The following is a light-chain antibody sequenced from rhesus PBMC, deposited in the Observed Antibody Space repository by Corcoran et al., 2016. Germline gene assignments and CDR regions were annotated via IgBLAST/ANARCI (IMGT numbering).Light chain of an antibody. CDR2: AAS. Sequence: DIQMTQSPSSLSASVGDRVTITCRASQTISSYLAWYQQKPGKVPKLLIYAASTLQSGVPSRVSGRGSGTDFTLTISSLQPEDFATYYCQQHNSHPRTFGQGTKVEIK. CDR3: QQHNSHPRT. CDR1: QTISSY. V-gene: IGKV1-44*03. J-gene: IGKJ1*01.